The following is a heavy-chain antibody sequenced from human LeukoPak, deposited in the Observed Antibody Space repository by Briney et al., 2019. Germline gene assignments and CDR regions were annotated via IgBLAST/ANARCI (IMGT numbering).Heavy chain of an antibody. J-gene: IGHJ6*03. CDR2: IYTSGST. CDR1: GYSISSGYY. D-gene: IGHD6-6*01. CDR3: ARGDSSSLGRYYHYYMDV. V-gene: IGHV4-4*07. Sequence: SETLPLTCNVSGYSISSGYYWSWIRQPAGKGLEWIGRIYTSGSTNYNPSLKSRVTMSVDTSKNQFSLKLSSVSAADTAVYYCARGDSSSLGRYYHYYMDVWGKGTTVTVS.